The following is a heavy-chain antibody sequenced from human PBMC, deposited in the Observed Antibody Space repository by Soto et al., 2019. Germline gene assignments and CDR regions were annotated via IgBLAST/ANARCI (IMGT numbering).Heavy chain of an antibody. V-gene: IGHV1-69*06. Sequence: SVKVSCKASGGTFSSYAISWVRQAPGQGLEWMGGIIPIFGTANYAQKFQGRVTITADKSTSTAYMELSSLRSEDTAVYYCARGENDFWSGYCSGGYYYGMDVWGQGTTVTVSS. CDR1: GGTFSSYA. J-gene: IGHJ6*02. CDR2: IIPIFGTA. CDR3: ARGENDFWSGYCSGGYYYGMDV. D-gene: IGHD3-3*01.